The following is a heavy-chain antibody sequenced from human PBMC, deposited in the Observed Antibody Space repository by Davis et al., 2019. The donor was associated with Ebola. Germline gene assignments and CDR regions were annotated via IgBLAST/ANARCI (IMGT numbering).Heavy chain of an antibody. CDR3: ARLKRDIVVVPAASNNWFDP. CDR1: GYTFTSYY. J-gene: IGHJ5*02. D-gene: IGHD2-2*01. CDR2: IIPIFGTA. Sequence: SVKVSCKASGYTFTSYYMHWVRQAPGQGLEWMGGIIPIFGTANYAQKFQGRVTITADKSTSTAYMELSSLRSEDTAVYYCARLKRDIVVVPAASNNWFDPWGQGTLVTVSS. V-gene: IGHV1-69*06.